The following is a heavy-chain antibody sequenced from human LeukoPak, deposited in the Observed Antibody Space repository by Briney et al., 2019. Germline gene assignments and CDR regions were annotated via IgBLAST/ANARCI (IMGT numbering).Heavy chain of an antibody. CDR1: GYTFTSYH. J-gene: IGHJ4*02. Sequence: ASVKVSCKASGYTFTSYHMHWVRQAPGQGLEWMGRINPNSGGTNYAQKFQGRVTMTRDTSISTAYMELSRLRSDDTAVYYCARDVGGVGASPLYYFDYWGQGTLVTVSS. CDR2: INPNSGGT. V-gene: IGHV1-2*06. D-gene: IGHD1-26*01. CDR3: ARDVGGVGASPLYYFDY.